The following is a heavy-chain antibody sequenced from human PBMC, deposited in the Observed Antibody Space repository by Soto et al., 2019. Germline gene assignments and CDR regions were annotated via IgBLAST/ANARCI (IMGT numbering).Heavy chain of an antibody. CDR2: MLDDGSNE. J-gene: IGHJ4*02. V-gene: IGHV3-33*01. Sequence: QMQLVESGGGVVQPGRSLRLSCAASGFTFSTYGMHWVRQSPGKGLEWVAFMLDDGSNEYYADSVKGRFTISRDNSKTTLYLQMNSLRAEDTAVYFCARDRGGLARYFDYWGQGTLVTVSS. CDR1: GFTFSTYG. D-gene: IGHD3-16*01. CDR3: ARDRGGLARYFDY.